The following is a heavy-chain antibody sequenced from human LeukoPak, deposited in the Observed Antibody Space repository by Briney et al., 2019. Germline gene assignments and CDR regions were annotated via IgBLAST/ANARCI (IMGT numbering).Heavy chain of an antibody. CDR2: IYTSGST. CDR3: ARDAPTMVRGSYFDY. V-gene: IGHV4-4*07. D-gene: IGHD3-10*01. J-gene: IGHJ4*02. Sequence: SETLSLTCTVSGGSISSYYWSWIRQPAGKGLEWIGRIYTSGSTNYNPSLKSRVTMSVDTSKNQFSLKLSSVTAADTAVYYCARDAPTMVRGSYFDYWGQGTLVTVSS. CDR1: GGSISSYY.